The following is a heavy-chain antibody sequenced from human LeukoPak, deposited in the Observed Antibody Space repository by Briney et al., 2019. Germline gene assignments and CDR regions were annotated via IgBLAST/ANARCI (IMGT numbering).Heavy chain of an antibody. V-gene: IGHV3-21*01. CDR1: GFTVSSNY. D-gene: IGHD3-3*01. Sequence: PGGSLRLSCAASGFTVSSNYMSWVRQAPGKGLEWVSSISSSSSYIYYADSVKGRFTISRDNAKNSLYLKMNSLRAEDTAVYYCARGYYDFWSGYLPSFDYWGQGTLVTVSS. CDR3: ARGYYDFWSGYLPSFDY. CDR2: ISSSSSYI. J-gene: IGHJ4*02.